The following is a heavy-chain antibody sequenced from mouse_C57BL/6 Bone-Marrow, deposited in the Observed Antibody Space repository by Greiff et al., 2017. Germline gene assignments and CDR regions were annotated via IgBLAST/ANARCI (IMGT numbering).Heavy chain of an antibody. J-gene: IGHJ3*01. Sequence: QVQLQQSGAELARPEASVKLSCKASGYTFTSYGISWVKQRTGQGLEWIGEIYPRSGNTYYNEKFKGKATLTADKSSSTAYMELRSLTSEDSAVYFCARRSQGFAYWGQGTLVTVSA. V-gene: IGHV1-81*01. CDR1: GYTFTSYG. CDR2: IYPRSGNT. CDR3: ARRSQGFAY.